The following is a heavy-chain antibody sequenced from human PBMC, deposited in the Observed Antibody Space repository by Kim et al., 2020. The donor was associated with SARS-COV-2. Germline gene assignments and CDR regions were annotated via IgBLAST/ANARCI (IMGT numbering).Heavy chain of an antibody. CDR3: TKEQRGRRWVPFDS. V-gene: IGHV3-43*01. Sequence: GGSLRLSCAASGFTFEDLSMHWVRLTPGKGLEWVSLINRDGKRDIYSDSVRGRFTIFRDNSRESLYLEMNSLRPEDTGTYYCTKEQRGRRWVPFDSWGQG. CDR1: GFTFEDLS. CDR2: INRDGKRD. D-gene: IGHD2-15*01. J-gene: IGHJ4*02.